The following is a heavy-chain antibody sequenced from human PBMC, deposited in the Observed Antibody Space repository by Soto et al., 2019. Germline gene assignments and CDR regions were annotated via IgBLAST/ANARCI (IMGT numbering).Heavy chain of an antibody. D-gene: IGHD2-2*01. CDR2: INSDGSTI. J-gene: IGHJ4*02. CDR1: GFTFSSYW. Sequence: GGSLRLSCAASGFTFSSYWMHWVRQAPGKGLVWVSRINSDGSTINYADSVKGRFTISRDNAKNTLFLQMNSLRAEDTGVYYCTAMSYWGQGTLVTVSS. CDR3: TAMSY. V-gene: IGHV3-74*01.